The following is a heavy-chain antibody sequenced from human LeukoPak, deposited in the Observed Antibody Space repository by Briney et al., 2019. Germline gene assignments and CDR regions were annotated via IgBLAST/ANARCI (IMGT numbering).Heavy chain of an antibody. CDR3: ARDSNSGGSNYYYYGMDV. V-gene: IGHV4-4*07. CDR2: IYTSGST. CDR1: GGSTSSYY. D-gene: IGHD7-27*01. Sequence: SETLSLTCTVSGGSTSSYYWSWIRQPAGKGLEWIGRIYTSGSTNYNPSLKSRVTMSVDTSENQFSLKLSSVTAADTAVYYCARDSNSGGSNYYYYGMDVWGQGTTVTVSS. J-gene: IGHJ6*02.